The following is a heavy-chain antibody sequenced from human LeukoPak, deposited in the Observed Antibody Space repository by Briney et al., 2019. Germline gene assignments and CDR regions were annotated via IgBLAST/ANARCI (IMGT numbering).Heavy chain of an antibody. CDR1: GYTFTDYY. CDR2: VDPEDGET. J-gene: IGHJ4*02. Sequence: ASVKISCKVSGYTFTDYYMHWVQQAPGKGLEWMGLVDPEDGETIYAEKSQGRVTITADTSTDTAYMELSSLRSEDTAVYYCARGDSSGYGTWGQGTLVTVSS. V-gene: IGHV1-69-2*01. D-gene: IGHD3-22*01. CDR3: ARGDSSGYGT.